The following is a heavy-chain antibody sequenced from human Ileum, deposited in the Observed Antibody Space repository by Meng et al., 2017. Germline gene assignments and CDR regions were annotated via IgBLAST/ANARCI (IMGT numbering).Heavy chain of an antibody. CDR3: ATLSYSSLGY. V-gene: IGHV3-11*01. J-gene: IGHJ4*02. CDR2: ISNSGSNI. D-gene: IGHD1-26*01. CDR1: GITFSDYY. Sequence: LGGAGGGLVKPGGSLRLSCAASGITFSDYYMSWICQAPGKGLEWVSYISNSGSNIYYVDSVKGRFTISRDNAKNSLYLQMNSLRAEDTAVYYCATLSYSSLGYWGQGTLVTVSS.